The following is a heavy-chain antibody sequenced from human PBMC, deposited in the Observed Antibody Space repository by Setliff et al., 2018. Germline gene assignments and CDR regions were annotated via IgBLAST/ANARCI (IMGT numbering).Heavy chain of an antibody. CDR1: GYTLTELS. Sequence: ASVKVSCKVSGYTLTELSMHWVRQAPGKGLEWMGGFDPEDGETIYAQKFQGRVTMTEDTSTNTAYMELSSLRSEDTAVYYCATQITMVRGVTDSHFDYWGQGTLVTVSS. D-gene: IGHD3-10*01. CDR3: ATQITMVRGVTDSHFDY. J-gene: IGHJ4*02. V-gene: IGHV1-24*01. CDR2: FDPEDGET.